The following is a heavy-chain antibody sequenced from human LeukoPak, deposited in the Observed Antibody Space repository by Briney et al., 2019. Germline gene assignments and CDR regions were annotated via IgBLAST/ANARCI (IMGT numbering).Heavy chain of an antibody. V-gene: IGHV3-66*01. CDR1: GFTVSSNY. CDR3: ARDRRSGWDYYYGMDV. D-gene: IGHD6-19*01. J-gene: IGHJ6*02. Sequence: GGSLRLSCAASGFTVSSNYMSWVRQAPEKGLEWVSVIYSGGNTYYADSVKGRFTISRDNSKNTLYLQMNSLRAEDTAVYYCARDRRSGWDYYYGMDVWGQGTTVTVSS. CDR2: IYSGGNT.